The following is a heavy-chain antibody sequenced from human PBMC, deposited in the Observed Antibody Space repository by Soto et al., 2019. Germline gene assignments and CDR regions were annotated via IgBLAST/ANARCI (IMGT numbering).Heavy chain of an antibody. CDR2: ISWDGGST. D-gene: IGHD1-26*01. CDR3: AKDNGASQAVGLDY. Sequence: EVQLVESGGVVVQPGGSLRLSCAASGFTFDDYTMHWVRQAPGKGLEWVSLISWDGGSTYYADSVKGRFTISRDNSKNTLYRQMNRLRTEDTALYYCAKDNGASQAVGLDYWGQGTLVTFSS. CDR1: GFTFDDYT. V-gene: IGHV3-43*01. J-gene: IGHJ4*02.